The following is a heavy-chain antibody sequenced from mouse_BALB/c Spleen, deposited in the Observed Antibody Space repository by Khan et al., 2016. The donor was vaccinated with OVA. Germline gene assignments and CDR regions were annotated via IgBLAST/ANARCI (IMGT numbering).Heavy chain of an antibody. D-gene: IGHD1-1*01. J-gene: IGHJ3*01. CDR1: GFTFSTYG. V-gene: IGHV5-6*01. Sequence: EVQLVESGGDLVKPGGSLTLSCAASGFTFSTYGMSWVRQPPDKRLEWVATVSTGGGYTYYPASVKGRFTISRDNAKNTLYLQMSGLKSEDTAMFYGTRLAYYYDSEGFAYWGQGTLVTVSA. CDR2: VSTGGGYT. CDR3: TRLAYYYDSEGFAY.